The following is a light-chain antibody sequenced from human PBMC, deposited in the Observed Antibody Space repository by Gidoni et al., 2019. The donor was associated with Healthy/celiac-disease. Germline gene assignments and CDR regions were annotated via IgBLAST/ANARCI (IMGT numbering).Light chain of an antibody. J-gene: IGKJ2*01. CDR2: AAS. V-gene: IGKV1-8*01. CDR3: QQYYSYPVT. Sequence: IRMTQSPSSFSASTGDRVTITCRASQGISSYVAWYQQKPGKAPKLLIYAASTLQSGVHSSFSGIGSGTDFTLTISCLQSEDFATYYCQQYYSYPVTFGQGTKLEIK. CDR1: QGISSY.